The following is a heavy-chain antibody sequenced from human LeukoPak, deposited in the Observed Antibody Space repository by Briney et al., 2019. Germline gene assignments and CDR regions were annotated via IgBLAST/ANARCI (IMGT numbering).Heavy chain of an antibody. CDR1: GFTFSSYA. D-gene: IGHD3-10*01. CDR2: ISGSGGST. J-gene: IGHJ4*02. CDR3: AKDAGSGSYYIPLDY. V-gene: IGHV3-23*01. Sequence: PGGSLRLSCAASGFTFSSYAMSWVRQAPGKGLEWVSAISGSGGSTYYADSVKGRFTISRDNSKNTLYLRMNSLRAEDTAVYYCAKDAGSGSYYIPLDYWGQGTLVTVSS.